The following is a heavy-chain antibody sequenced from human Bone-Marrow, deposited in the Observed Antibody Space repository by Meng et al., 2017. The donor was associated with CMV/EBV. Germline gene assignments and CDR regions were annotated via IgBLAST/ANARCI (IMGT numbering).Heavy chain of an antibody. J-gene: IGHJ4*02. CDR2: IYYSGST. CDR1: GGSLSSGGYY. V-gene: IGHV4-31*02. Sequence: GGSLSSGGYYWSWIRQHPGKGLEWIGYIYYSGSTYYNPSLKSRVTISVDTSKNQFSLKLSSVTAADTAVYYCARGGHYDILTGYPDYWGQGTLVTVSS. CDR3: ARGGHYDILTGYPDY. D-gene: IGHD3-9*01.